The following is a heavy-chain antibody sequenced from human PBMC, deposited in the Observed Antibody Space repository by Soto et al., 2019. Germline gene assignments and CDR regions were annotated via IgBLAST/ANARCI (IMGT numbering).Heavy chain of an antibody. CDR2: IIPLFGTA. Sequence: QVQLVQSGAEVKKPGSSVNVSCKASGGTFSSFGFNWVRQAPGQGLEWMGGIIPLFGTANYAEKCQGSFTISADEGTSTASMELIGLRSEETASYYWARDRSMDCYPSRSFAYWGQGTLVTVS. V-gene: IGHV1-69*01. CDR1: GGTFSSFG. CDR3: ARDRSMDCYPSRSFAY. J-gene: IGHJ4*02. D-gene: IGHD2-21*01.